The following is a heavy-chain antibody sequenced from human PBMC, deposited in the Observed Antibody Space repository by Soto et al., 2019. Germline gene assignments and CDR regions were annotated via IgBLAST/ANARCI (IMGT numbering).Heavy chain of an antibody. D-gene: IGHD3-9*01. CDR3: ARVIMDSDDVLRYFDFDY. J-gene: IGHJ4*02. CDR2: INPSGGST. CDR1: GYTFTSYY. Sequence: QVQLVQSGAEVKKPGASVKVSCKASGYTFTSYYMHWVRQAPGQGLEWMGIINPSGGSTSYAQKFQGRVTMTRDTSTSTVYMELSSLRSEDTAVYYCARVIMDSDDVLRYFDFDYWGQGTLVTVSS. V-gene: IGHV1-46*01.